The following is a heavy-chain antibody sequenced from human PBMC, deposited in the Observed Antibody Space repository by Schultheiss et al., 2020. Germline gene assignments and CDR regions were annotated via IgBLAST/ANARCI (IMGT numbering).Heavy chain of an antibody. V-gene: IGHV1-18*01. D-gene: IGHD3-3*01. CDR2: ISAYNGNT. CDR3: ARDWAYYDFWSGYLNWFDP. CDR1: GYTFTSYG. Sequence: ASVKVSCKASGYTFTSYGISWVRQAPGQGLEWMGWISAYNGNTNYAQKLQGRVTMTTDTSTSTAYMELRSLRSDDTAVYYCARDWAYYDFWSGYLNWFDPWGQGTLVTVSS. J-gene: IGHJ5*02.